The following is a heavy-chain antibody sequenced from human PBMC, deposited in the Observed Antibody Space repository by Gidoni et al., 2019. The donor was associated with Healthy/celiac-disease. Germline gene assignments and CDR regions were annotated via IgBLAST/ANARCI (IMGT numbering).Heavy chain of an antibody. J-gene: IGHJ6*03. Sequence: EAQLVESGGGLVQPGRSLRLSCAASGFTFDAYAMHWVRQAPGKGLEWVSGISWNSGSIGYADSVKGRFTISRDNAKNSLYLQMNSLRAEDTALYYCAKVKARFLDPSTLFTSYMDVWGKGTTVTVSS. D-gene: IGHD3-3*01. CDR3: AKVKARFLDPSTLFTSYMDV. CDR2: ISWNSGSI. CDR1: GFTFDAYA. V-gene: IGHV3-9*01.